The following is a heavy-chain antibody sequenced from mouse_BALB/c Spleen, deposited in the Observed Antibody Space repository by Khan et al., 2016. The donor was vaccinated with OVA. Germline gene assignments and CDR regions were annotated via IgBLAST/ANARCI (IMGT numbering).Heavy chain of an antibody. CDR1: GYSITSDYA. CDR2: ISYCGST. J-gene: IGHJ4*01. CDR3: ARDGSRYNYAMDY. Sequence: VQLKESGPGLVKPSQSLSLTCTVTGYSITSDYAWNWIRHFPGNKLEWMGYISYCGSTNYYPALKSRISITRDTSKNQFFLQLNSVTTEDTATYYCARDGSRYNYAMDYWGQGTSVTVSS. V-gene: IGHV3-2*02. D-gene: IGHD2-3*01.